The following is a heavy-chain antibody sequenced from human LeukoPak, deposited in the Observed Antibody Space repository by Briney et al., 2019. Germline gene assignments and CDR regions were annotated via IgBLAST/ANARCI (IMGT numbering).Heavy chain of an antibody. V-gene: IGHV4-59*01. CDR3: ARGYYDFWSGYYNDY. J-gene: IGHJ4*02. CDR1: GGSISSYY. Sequence: PSETLSLTCTVSGGSISSYYWSWIRQPPGKGLEWIGYIYYSGSTNYNPSLKSRVTISVDTSKNQFSPKLSSVTAADTAVYYCARGYYDFWSGYYNDYWGQGTLVTVSS. D-gene: IGHD3-3*01. CDR2: IYYSGST.